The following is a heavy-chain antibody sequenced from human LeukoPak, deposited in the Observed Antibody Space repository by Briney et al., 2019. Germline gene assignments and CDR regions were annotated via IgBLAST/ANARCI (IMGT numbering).Heavy chain of an antibody. CDR2: IKSKTDGGTT. CDR1: GFTFSNAW. Sequence: GGSLRLSCAASGFTFSNAWMSWVRQAPGKGLEWVGRIKSKTDGGTTDYAAPVKGRFTISRDDSKNTLYLQMNSLKTEDTAVYYCAKLIAVAGTDDYWGQGTLVTVSS. V-gene: IGHV3-15*01. D-gene: IGHD6-19*01. J-gene: IGHJ4*02. CDR3: AKLIAVAGTDDY.